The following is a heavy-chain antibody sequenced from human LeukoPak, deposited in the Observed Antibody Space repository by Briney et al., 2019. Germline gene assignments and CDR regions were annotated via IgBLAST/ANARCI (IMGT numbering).Heavy chain of an antibody. J-gene: IGHJ3*02. Sequence: GSSEKVSCKASVGTFSSYAISWVRQAPRQPLEWVGGIIPIFGTANYAQKFQGRVTITADESTSTAYMQLSSLRSEDTAVYYCARVEVRGTYDIWGQGTMVTVSS. CDR3: ARVEVRGTYDI. D-gene: IGHD5-24*01. CDR2: IIPIFGTA. CDR1: VGTFSSYA. V-gene: IGHV1-69*01.